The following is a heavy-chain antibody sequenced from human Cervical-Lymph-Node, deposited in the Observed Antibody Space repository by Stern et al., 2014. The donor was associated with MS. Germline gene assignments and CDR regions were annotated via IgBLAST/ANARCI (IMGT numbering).Heavy chain of an antibody. CDR1: GGTFSSYR. CDR3: ARRDGTSSRNGLAY. CDR2: ITPIFGTA. V-gene: IGHV1-69*01. J-gene: IGHJ4*02. D-gene: IGHD6-13*01. Sequence: VQLVESGAEVKKPGSSVKVSCKVSGGTFSSYRITWVRQAPGQGLEWMGGITPIFGTANYAQKFQERVTITADESTSTAYMELSSLRSEDTAVYFCARRDGTSSRNGLAYWGQGTRVTVSS.